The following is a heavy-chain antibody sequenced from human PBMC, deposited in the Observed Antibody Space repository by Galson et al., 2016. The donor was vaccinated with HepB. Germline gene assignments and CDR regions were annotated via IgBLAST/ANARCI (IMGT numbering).Heavy chain of an antibody. V-gene: IGHV4-38-2*01. CDR2: IYRSGTT. CDR3: ARNSVGGYFYVSGIFGY. D-gene: IGHD3-10*01. J-gene: IGHJ4*02. Sequence: PGTGLEWIGSIYRSGTTYYHPSLKSRVSLSLDSPMDQFSLKLNSVTAADPAIYYCARNSVGGYFYVSGIFGYWGRGILVTVSS.